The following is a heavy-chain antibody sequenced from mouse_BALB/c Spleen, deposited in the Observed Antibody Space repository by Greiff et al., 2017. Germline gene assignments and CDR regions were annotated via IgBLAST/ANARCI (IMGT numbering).Heavy chain of an antibody. CDR3: ARSYYGSSYWYFDD. V-gene: IGHV1-54*01. D-gene: IGHD1-1*01. CDR1: GYAFTNYL. J-gene: IGHJ1*01. CDR2: INPGSGGT. Sequence: QVQLKQSGAELVRPGTSVKVSCKASGYAFTNYLIEWVKQRPGQGLEWIGVINPGSGGTNYNEKFKGKATLTADKSSSTAYMQLSSLTSDDSAVYFCARSYYGSSYWYFDDWGAGTTVTVSS.